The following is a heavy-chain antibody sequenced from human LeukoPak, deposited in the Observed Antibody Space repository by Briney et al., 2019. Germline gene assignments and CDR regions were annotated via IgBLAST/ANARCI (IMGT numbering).Heavy chain of an antibody. Sequence: VASVTVSCKASGYTFTSYGISWVRQAPGQGLEWMGWISAFNGNTNYAQKLQGRVTMTTDTSTSTAYMELRSLRSDDTAVYYCARCDYAAVWFDPWGQGTLVTVSS. D-gene: IGHD4-17*01. V-gene: IGHV1-18*01. CDR1: GYTFTSYG. CDR2: ISAFNGNT. CDR3: ARCDYAAVWFDP. J-gene: IGHJ5*02.